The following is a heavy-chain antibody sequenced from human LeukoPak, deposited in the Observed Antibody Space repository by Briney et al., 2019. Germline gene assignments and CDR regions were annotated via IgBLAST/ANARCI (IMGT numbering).Heavy chain of an antibody. CDR2: IWYDGSNK. D-gene: IGHD3-22*01. CDR3: ARVGAASDSSGKGQLPAHFDY. J-gene: IGHJ4*02. CDR1: GFTFSRYG. Sequence: GRSLRLSCAASGFTFSRYGMNWVRQAPGKGLEWVAVIWYDGSNKYYADSVKGRFTISRDNSKNTLYLQMNSLRAEDTALYYCARVGAASDSSGKGQLPAHFDYWGQGTLVTVSS. V-gene: IGHV3-33*08.